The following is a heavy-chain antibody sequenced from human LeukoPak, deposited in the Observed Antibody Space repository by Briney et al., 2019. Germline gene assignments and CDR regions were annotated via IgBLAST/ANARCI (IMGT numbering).Heavy chain of an antibody. CDR2: FDPGDAET. CDR1: GYTLTELS. V-gene: IGHV1-24*01. Sequence: ASVKVCCKGYGYTLTELSMHWVRQAPGKGLEWMGGFDPGDAETIYAQKFQGRVTMTEDTSTDTAYMELSSLRSEDTAVYYCAAGGVYDLLRYWGQGALVTVSS. CDR3: AAGGVYDLLRY. J-gene: IGHJ4*02. D-gene: IGHD5/OR15-5a*01.